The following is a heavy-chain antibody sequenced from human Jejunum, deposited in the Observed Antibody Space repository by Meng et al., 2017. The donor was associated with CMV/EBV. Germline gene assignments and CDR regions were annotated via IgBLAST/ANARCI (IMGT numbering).Heavy chain of an antibody. V-gene: IGHV4-4*07. CDR3: ARESGSYYWFDP. D-gene: IGHD1-26*01. J-gene: IGHJ5*02. CDR2: IYTSGST. CDR1: AGPISGYY. Sequence: GLLEESGPRTVKSSETLSLTCFVSAGPISGYYWSWIRQPAGKGLEWIGRIYTSGSTHYNPSLKSRLTMSVDLAKNQISLKLSSVTAADTAVYYCARESGSYYWFDPWGQGTLVTVSS.